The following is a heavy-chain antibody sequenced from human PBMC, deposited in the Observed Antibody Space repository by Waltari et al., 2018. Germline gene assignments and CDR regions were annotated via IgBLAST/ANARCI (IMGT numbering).Heavy chain of an antibody. D-gene: IGHD3-22*01. J-gene: IGHJ4*02. CDR1: GFTDSSNY. CDR2: IYSGGST. Sequence: EVQLVESGGGLIQPGGSLRLSCEAAGFTDSSNYMSWVRQAPGKGVVWVSVIYSGGSTYYADSVKGRFTISRDNSKNTLYLQMNSLRAEDTAVYYCARSTVVIMDWGQGTLVTVSS. CDR3: ARSTVVIMD. V-gene: IGHV3-53*01.